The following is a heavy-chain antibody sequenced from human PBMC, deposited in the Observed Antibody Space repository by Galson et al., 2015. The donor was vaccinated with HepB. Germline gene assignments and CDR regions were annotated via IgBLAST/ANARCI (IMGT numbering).Heavy chain of an antibody. V-gene: IGHV3-23*01. CDR1: GFTFSSYA. CDR2: ISGSGGSA. J-gene: IGHJ4*02. Sequence: SLILSCAPSGFTFSSYAMRCVRQAPGKGLEWVSAISGSGGSAYYGDTVKGRFTISRDNSKNTLYLQMNSLGAEDTAVYYCAKDRYRSGSYPTHHFDYWGQGTLLTAPS. D-gene: IGHD3-10*01. CDR3: AKDRYRSGSYPTHHFDY.